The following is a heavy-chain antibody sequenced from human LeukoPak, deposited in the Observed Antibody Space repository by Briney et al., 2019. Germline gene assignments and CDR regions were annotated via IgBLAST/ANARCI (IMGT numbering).Heavy chain of an antibody. CDR3: ARDGGYSGYVLYYFDY. D-gene: IGHD5-12*01. J-gene: IGHJ4*02. Sequence: GGSLRLSRAASGFTFSSYGMHWVRQAPGKGLEWVAVIWCDGSNKYYADSVKGRFTISRDNSKNTLYLQMNSLRAEDTAVYYCARDGGYSGYVLYYFDYWGQGTLVTVSS. V-gene: IGHV3-33*01. CDR2: IWCDGSNK. CDR1: GFTFSSYG.